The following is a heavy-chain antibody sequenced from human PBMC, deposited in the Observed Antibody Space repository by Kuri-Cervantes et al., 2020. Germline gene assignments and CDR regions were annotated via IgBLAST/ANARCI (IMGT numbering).Heavy chain of an antibody. CDR1: GGSFSGYY. V-gene: IGHV4-34*01. CDR3: AREFKGDESLASRGRNYYYYMDV. D-gene: IGHD1-26*01. Sequence: SETLSLTCAVYGGSFSGYYWSWIRQPPGKGLEWIGEINHSGSTNYNPSLKSRVTISVDTSKNQFSLKLSSVTAADTAVYYCAREFKGDESLASRGRNYYYYMDVWGKGTTVTVSS. J-gene: IGHJ6*03. CDR2: INHSGST.